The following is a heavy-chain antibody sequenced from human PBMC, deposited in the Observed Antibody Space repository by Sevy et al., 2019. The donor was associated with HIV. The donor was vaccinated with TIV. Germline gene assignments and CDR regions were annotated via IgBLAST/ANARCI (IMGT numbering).Heavy chain of an antibody. V-gene: IGHV3-30-3*01. CDR2: ISYDGSNK. J-gene: IGHJ3*02. CDR3: TMIAVGPVGAFDI. Sequence: GGSLRLSCAASGFTFSSYAMHWVRQAPGKGLEWVAVISYDGSNKYYADSVKGRFTISRDNCKNTLYLQMNSLRAEDTAVYYATMIAVGPVGAFDIWGQGTMVTVSS. CDR1: GFTFSSYA. D-gene: IGHD3-22*01.